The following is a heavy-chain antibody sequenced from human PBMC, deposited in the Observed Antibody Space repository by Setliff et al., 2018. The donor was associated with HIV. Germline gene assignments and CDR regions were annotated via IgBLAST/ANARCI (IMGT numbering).Heavy chain of an antibody. J-gene: IGHJ4*02. V-gene: IGHV4-59*11. CDR3: ARHTVFVRYFDH. D-gene: IGHD2-2*02. CDR2: FYYTGNT. CDR1: AASIRSHY. Sequence: SETLSLTCTVSAASIRSHYWSWIRQSPGKGLEWIGNFYYTGNTDYNPSFKSRVTISLDKSNNQISLNLSSATAADTAVYYCARHTVFVRYFDHWGQGMLVTVSS.